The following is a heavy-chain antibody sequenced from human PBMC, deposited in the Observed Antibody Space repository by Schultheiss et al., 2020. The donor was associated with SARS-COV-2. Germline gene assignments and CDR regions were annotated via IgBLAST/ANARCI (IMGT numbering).Heavy chain of an antibody. J-gene: IGHJ5*02. CDR3: ARSHRRGWFDP. CDR1: GGSFSGYS. V-gene: IGHV4-34*01. Sequence: SETLSLTCVVYGGSFSGYSWSWIRQPPGKGLEWIGEINHRGTTNYNPSLRSRVTISVDTSKNQFSLKLNSVTAADTAVYYCARSHRRGWFDPWGQGTLVTVSS. CDR2: INHRGTT. D-gene: IGHD3-10*01.